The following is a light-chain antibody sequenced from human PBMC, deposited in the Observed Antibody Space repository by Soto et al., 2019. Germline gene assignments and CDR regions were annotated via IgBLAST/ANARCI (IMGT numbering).Light chain of an antibody. CDR1: STNIGTYNL. J-gene: IGLJ2*01. CDR2: EVS. Sequence: QSALTQPASVSGSPGQSITIACTGTSTNIGTYNLVSWYQQHPGKAPKLIIFEVSRRPSGVSYRFSGSKSGNTASLTISGLQAEDEADYYCCSYAGTFTDLVFGGGTQLTVL. V-gene: IGLV2-23*02. CDR3: CSYAGTFTDLV.